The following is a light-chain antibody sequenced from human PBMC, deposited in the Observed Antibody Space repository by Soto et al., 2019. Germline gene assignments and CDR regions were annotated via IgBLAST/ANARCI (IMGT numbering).Light chain of an antibody. V-gene: IGKV3-15*01. CDR3: QQRSNWPPIT. CDR1: QSISRN. CDR2: GAS. J-gene: IGKJ5*01. Sequence: EIVMTQSPATLSVSPGESATLSCRASQSISRNLAWYQQKPGQAPRLLIYGASSRANGIPARFSGGGSGTEFTLTISGLQSEDFAVYYCQQRSNWPPITFGQGTRLEI.